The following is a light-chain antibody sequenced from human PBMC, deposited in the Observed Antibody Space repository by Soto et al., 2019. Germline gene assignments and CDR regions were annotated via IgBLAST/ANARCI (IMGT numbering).Light chain of an antibody. CDR3: CSYAGSYYV. Sequence: QSALTQPRSVSGSPGQSVTISCTGTSSDVGGCNYVSWYQQHPGKAPKLMIYDVSKRPSGVPDRFSGSKSGNTASLTISGLKAEDEADYYCCSYAGSYYVFGTGTKLTVL. V-gene: IGLV2-11*01. CDR2: DVS. J-gene: IGLJ1*01. CDR1: SSDVGGCNY.